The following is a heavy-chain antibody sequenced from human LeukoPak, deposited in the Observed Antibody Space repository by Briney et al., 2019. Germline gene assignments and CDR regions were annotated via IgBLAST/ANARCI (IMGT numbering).Heavy chain of an antibody. Sequence: PGRSLRLSCAASGFTFSSYGMHWVRQAPGKGLEWVAVIWYDGSNKYYADSVKGRFTISRDNSKNTLYLPMNSQRAEDTAVYYCAREGYSYTIDYWGQGTLVTVSS. D-gene: IGHD5-18*01. J-gene: IGHJ4*02. CDR3: AREGYSYTIDY. CDR2: IWYDGSNK. CDR1: GFTFSSYG. V-gene: IGHV3-33*01.